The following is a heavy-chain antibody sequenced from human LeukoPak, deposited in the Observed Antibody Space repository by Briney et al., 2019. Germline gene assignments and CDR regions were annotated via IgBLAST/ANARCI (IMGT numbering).Heavy chain of an antibody. V-gene: IGHV3-33*01. CDR1: AFSFSSYG. CDR2: IWSDGSIK. D-gene: IGHD3-22*01. CDR3: ARDLGYSPDY. J-gene: IGHJ4*02. Sequence: GGSLRLSCAASAFSFSSYGMHWVRQAPGKGLEGVAVIWSDGSIKFYGDSVKGRFTISRDNSKNTLYLQMDSLRAEDTAVYYCARDLGYSPDYWGQGTLVTVSS.